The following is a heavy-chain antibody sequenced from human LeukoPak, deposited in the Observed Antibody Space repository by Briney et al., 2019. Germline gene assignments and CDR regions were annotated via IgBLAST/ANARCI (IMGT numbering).Heavy chain of an antibody. CDR1: GYTFTSYG. CDR3: ARDPRIAAVGLNWYLDL. Sequence: ASVKVSCKASGYTFTSYGISWVRQAPGQGLEWMGWISAYNGNTNYAQKLQGRVTMTTDTSTSTAYMELRSLRSDDTAVYYCARDPRIAAVGLNWYLDLWGRGTLVTVSS. CDR2: ISAYNGNT. J-gene: IGHJ2*01. D-gene: IGHD6-13*01. V-gene: IGHV1-18*01.